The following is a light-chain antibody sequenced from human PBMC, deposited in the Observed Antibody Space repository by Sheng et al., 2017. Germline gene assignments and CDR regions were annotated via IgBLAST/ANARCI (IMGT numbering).Light chain of an antibody. CDR2: KDT. CDR1: VLPKHY. J-gene: IGLJ3*02. V-gene: IGLV3-25*03. CDR3: QSTDDSGALWV. Sequence: ELTQPPSVSVSPGQTARITCSGEVLPKHYAYWYQQKLGLAPVLVIYKDTERPSGIPERMSGSSSGTTVTLTIRGVQAEDEADYFCQSTDDSGALWVFGGGTKLTVL.